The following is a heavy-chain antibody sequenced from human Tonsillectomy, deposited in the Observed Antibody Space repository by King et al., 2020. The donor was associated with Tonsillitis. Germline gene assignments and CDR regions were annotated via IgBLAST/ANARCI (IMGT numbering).Heavy chain of an antibody. V-gene: IGHV3-48*03. Sequence: VQLVESGGGLVQPGGSLRLSCAASGFTFSSYEMNWVRQAPGKGLEWVSYISSSGSTIYYADSVKGRFTISRDNAKNSLYLQMNSLRAEDTAVYYCASEGIDYYDSSGYYRVDAFYIWGQGTMVTVSS. CDR3: ASEGIDYYDSSGYYRVDAFYI. CDR2: ISSSGSTI. D-gene: IGHD3-22*01. CDR1: GFTFSSYE. J-gene: IGHJ3*02.